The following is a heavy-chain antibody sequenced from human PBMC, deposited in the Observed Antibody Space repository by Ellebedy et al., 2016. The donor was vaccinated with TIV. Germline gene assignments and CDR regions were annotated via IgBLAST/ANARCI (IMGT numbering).Heavy chain of an antibody. CDR1: GFTVSYTY. D-gene: IGHD1-20*01. Sequence: GGSLRLSCAASGFTVSYTYMSWVRRAPGKGLEWVSVIHTGGDTYYADSVKGRFTISRDSSKNTLYLQMNSLRAEDTAVYYCARRITGTYGDDALDIWGQGTMVTVSS. V-gene: IGHV3-53*01. J-gene: IGHJ3*02. CDR2: IHTGGDT. CDR3: ARRITGTYGDDALDI.